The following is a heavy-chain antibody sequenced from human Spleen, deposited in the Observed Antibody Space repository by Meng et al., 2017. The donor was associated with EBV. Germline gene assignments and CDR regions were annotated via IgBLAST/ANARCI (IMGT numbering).Heavy chain of an antibody. Sequence: QVHLVQSRPEVKKPGASVKVSCESSGYNFPKYGIIWVRQAPGQGLEWMGSISASAYGGGTKYAQKFQGRVTMTADTSTATAYLELRSLTYDDTAVYYCARTNALDSWGQGTRVTGAS. CDR1: GYNFPKYG. CDR2: ISASAYGGGT. V-gene: IGHV1-18*01. CDR3: ARTNALDS. J-gene: IGHJ4*02.